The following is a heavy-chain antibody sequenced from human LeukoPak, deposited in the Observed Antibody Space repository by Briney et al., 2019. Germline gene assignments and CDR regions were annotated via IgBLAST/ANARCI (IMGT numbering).Heavy chain of an antibody. J-gene: IGHJ4*02. Sequence: GGSLRLSCVASGFSFGEYWMSWVRQAPGKGLEWVANIKLDGSEKYYVDSVKGRFTISRDNAKNSLYLQMNSLRAEDTAVYYCARDGVHDYGDYALEYWGQGTLVTVSS. D-gene: IGHD4-17*01. CDR3: ARDGVHDYGDYALEY. CDR2: IKLDGSEK. CDR1: GFSFGEYW. V-gene: IGHV3-7*03.